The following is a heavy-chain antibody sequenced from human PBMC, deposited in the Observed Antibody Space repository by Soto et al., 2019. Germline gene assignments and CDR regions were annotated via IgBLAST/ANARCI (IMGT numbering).Heavy chain of an antibody. D-gene: IGHD5-18*01. CDR1: GFTFSSYA. J-gene: IGHJ4*02. V-gene: IGHV3-23*01. Sequence: GGSLRLSCAASGFTFSSYAMSWVRQAPGKGLEWVSAISGSGGSTYYADSVKGRFTISRDNSKNTLYLQMNSLRAEDTAVYYCANSYSYGSKKSYYFDYWGQGTLVTVSS. CDR3: ANSYSYGSKKSYYFDY. CDR2: ISGSGGST.